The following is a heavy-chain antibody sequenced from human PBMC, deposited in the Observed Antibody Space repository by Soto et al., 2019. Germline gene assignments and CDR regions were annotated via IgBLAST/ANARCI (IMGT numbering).Heavy chain of an antibody. Sequence: DVQLLESGGDLVQPGGSLRLSCAASGFTFSGYAMGWVRQAPGKGLEWVSTISNTDGSTYYADSVKGRFTISRDNSKNTLYLQMNSLRAEDTAVYYCAKPELASGDFDYWGQGTRVTVSS. V-gene: IGHV3-23*01. CDR3: AKPELASGDFDY. CDR1: GFTFSGYA. CDR2: ISNTDGST. J-gene: IGHJ4*02. D-gene: IGHD1-7*01.